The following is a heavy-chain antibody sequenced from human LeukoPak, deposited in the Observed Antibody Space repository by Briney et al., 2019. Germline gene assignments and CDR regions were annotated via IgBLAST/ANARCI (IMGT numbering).Heavy chain of an antibody. Sequence: GGSLRLSCAASGFTFSDQSMNWVRQAPGKGLEWVSSISSNSLHIFYADSVRGRFTISRDNAKNSLYLQMNSLRAEDTAVYYCAGDMGSIVPAAVDYYYYYGMDVWGQGTTVTVSS. V-gene: IGHV3-21*01. CDR1: GFTFSDQS. CDR3: AGDMGSIVPAAVDYYYYYGMDV. CDR2: ISSNSLHI. J-gene: IGHJ6*02. D-gene: IGHD2-2*01.